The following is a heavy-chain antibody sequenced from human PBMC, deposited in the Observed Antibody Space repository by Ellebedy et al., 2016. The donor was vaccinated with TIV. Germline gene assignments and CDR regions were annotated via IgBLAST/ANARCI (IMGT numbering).Heavy chain of an antibody. Sequence: KVSCKTSGYIFTNYWIGWVRQMPGKGLAWMGIIYPGDSDNRYSPSFQAQVTIPVDKSSNTAYLQWSSLKASDTAMYYCAKFTLTSHGMDVWGQGTTVTVSS. J-gene: IGHJ6*02. CDR3: AKFTLTSHGMDV. D-gene: IGHD4-11*01. CDR2: IYPGDSDN. CDR1: GYIFTNYW. V-gene: IGHV5-51*01.